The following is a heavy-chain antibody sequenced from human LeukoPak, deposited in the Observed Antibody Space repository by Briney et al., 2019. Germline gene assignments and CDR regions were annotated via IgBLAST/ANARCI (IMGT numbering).Heavy chain of an antibody. D-gene: IGHD3-10*01. CDR3: AKDLIRDVWFGES. V-gene: IGHV3-23*01. J-gene: IGHJ5*02. CDR2: IGGGPGNT. CDR1: GFSFSSYA. Sequence: GESLRLSCAASGFSFSSYAMSWVRQAPGKGLEWVSVIGGGPGNTYYTDSVKGRFTISRDNSKNTLFLQMNSLRVEDTATYYCAKDLIRDVWFGESWGQGTLVTVSS.